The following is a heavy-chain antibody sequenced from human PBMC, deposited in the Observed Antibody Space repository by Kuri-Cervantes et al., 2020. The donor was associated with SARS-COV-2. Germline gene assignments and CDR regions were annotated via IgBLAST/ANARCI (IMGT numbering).Heavy chain of an antibody. CDR2: INHSGST. Sequence: GSLRLSCAVYGGSFSGYYWSWIRQPPGKGLEWVGEINHSGSTNYNPSLKSRVTISVDTSKNQSSLKLSSVTAADTAVYYCARFGMYYDFWSGYRSPDAFDIWGQGTMVTVSS. CDR3: ARFGMYYDFWSGYRSPDAFDI. CDR1: GGSFSGYY. J-gene: IGHJ3*02. D-gene: IGHD3-3*01. V-gene: IGHV4-34*01.